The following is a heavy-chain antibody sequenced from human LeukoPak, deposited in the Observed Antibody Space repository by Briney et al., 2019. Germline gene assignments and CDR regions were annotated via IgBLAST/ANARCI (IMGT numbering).Heavy chain of an antibody. V-gene: IGHV4-39*01. D-gene: IGHD3-22*01. J-gene: IGHJ4*02. CDR1: GGSISSSSYY. Sequence: SETLSLTCTVSGGSISSSSYYWGWIRQPPGKGLEWIGSIYYSGSTYYNPSLKSRVTMSLDTSKNQFSLNLSSATAADTAVYYCARHSFGHDSSPDYWGQGTLVTVSS. CDR2: IYYSGST. CDR3: ARHSFGHDSSPDY.